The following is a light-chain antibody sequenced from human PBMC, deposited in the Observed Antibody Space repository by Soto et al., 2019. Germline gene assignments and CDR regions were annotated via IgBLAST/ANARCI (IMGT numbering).Light chain of an antibody. CDR2: RVS. Sequence: DIVMTQSPLSLPVTLGQPASISCRSSRSLVYKDGNTYLNWFHQRPGQSPRRLIYRVSDRDSGVPDRFNGTGSGTDFTLQISRVEAEDLGVYYCMQGTNWPYTFGQGTELEIK. V-gene: IGKV2-30*01. CDR1: RSLVYKDGNTY. CDR3: MQGTNWPYT. J-gene: IGKJ2*01.